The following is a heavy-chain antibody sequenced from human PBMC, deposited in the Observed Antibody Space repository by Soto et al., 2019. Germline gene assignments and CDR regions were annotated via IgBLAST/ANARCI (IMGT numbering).Heavy chain of an antibody. J-gene: IGHJ6*02. V-gene: IGHV1-2*02. CDR1: GDTFTAYY. CDR2: INPKFGDT. D-gene: IGHD3-10*01. Sequence: QVQLVQSGAEVKEPGDSVRVSCEASGDTFTAYYIHWVRQAPGQGLEWMGWINPKFGDTTYAQDFQGRVSMTRDMSISTVYMELSRLTSDDTAIYYCARNMDYYYGPGSGNGHGFWGQGTTVTVFS. CDR3: ARNMDYYYGPGSGNGHGF.